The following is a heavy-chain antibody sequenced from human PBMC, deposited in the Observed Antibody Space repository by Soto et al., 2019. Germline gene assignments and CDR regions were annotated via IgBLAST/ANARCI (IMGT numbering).Heavy chain of an antibody. D-gene: IGHD6-19*01. CDR3: ARHIAVAGTSWFDP. V-gene: IGHV4-4*07. CDR2: IYTSGST. J-gene: IGHJ5*02. CDR1: GGSISSYY. Sequence: ETLSLTCTVSGGSISSYYWSWIRQPAGKGLEWIGRIYTSGSTNYNPSLKSRVTMSVDTSKNQFSLKLSSVTAADTAVYYCARHIAVAGTSWFDPWGQGTLVTVSS.